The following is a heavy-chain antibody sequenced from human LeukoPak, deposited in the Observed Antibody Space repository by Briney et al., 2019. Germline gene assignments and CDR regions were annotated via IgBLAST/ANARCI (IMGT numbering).Heavy chain of an antibody. D-gene: IGHD3-3*02. J-gene: IGHJ4*02. CDR1: GFTFSTYS. Sequence: PGGSLRLSCAASGFTFSTYSMHWVRQAPGKGLEWVSSISTRSSYLYFADSVKGRFTISRDRAKKSLHLQMNSLRTENTAVYYCARGTFGVVVSSDYWGQGSLVTVSS. CDR3: ARGTFGVVVSSDY. V-gene: IGHV3-21*01. CDR2: ISTRSSYL.